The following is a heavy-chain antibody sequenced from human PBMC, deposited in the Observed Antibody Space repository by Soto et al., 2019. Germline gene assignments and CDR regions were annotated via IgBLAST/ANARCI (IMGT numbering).Heavy chain of an antibody. J-gene: IGHJ4*02. CDR3: ARGVLY. D-gene: IGHD1-1*01. Sequence: QVQLQESGPGLVKPSQTLSLTCTVSGGSISSGGYFWSWIRQPPGKGLEWIGHIFYSGTTYYNPSLKSRVTISVDTSKDQCSLQLSSVTAADTAVYFCARGVLYWGQGTLVTVSS. V-gene: IGHV4-31*03. CDR2: IFYSGTT. CDR1: GGSISSGGYF.